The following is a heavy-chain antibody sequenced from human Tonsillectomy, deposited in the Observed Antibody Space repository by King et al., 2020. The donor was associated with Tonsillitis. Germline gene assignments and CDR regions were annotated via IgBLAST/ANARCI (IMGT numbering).Heavy chain of an antibody. CDR1: GFTFSTSS. CDR2: ISSSSITI. D-gene: IGHD5/OR15-5a*01. CDR3: VRGLDY. V-gene: IGHV3-48*01. J-gene: IGHJ4*02. Sequence: VQLVESGGGLVQPGGSLRLSCAASGFTFSTSSMNWVRQAPGKGLEWVSYISSSSITIYYADSLKGRFTISRDNAKNSLYLQMNSLRAEDTAVYYCVRGLDYWGQGTLVTVSS.